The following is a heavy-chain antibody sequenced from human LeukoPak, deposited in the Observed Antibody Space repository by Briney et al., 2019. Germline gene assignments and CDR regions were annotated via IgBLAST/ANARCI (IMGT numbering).Heavy chain of an antibody. Sequence: PSETLSLTCTVSGGSISSGDYYWSWIRQPPGKGLEWIGYIYYSGSTYYNPSLKSRVTISVDTSKNQFSLKLSSVTAADTAVYYCAREAYNWKAWDYWGQGTLVTVSS. CDR1: GGSISSGDYY. V-gene: IGHV4-30-4*01. J-gene: IGHJ4*02. CDR2: IYYSGST. D-gene: IGHD1-20*01. CDR3: AREAYNWKAWDY.